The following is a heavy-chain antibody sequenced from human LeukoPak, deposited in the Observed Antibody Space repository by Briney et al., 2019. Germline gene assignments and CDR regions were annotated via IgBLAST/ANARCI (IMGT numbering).Heavy chain of an antibody. CDR1: GGTFSSYA. V-gene: IGHV1-69*05. CDR2: IIPIFGTA. D-gene: IGHD3-22*01. J-gene: IGHJ5*02. Sequence: ASVKVSCKASGGTFSSYAISWVRQAPGQGLEWMGGIIPIFGTANYAQKFQGRVTITTGESTSTAYMELSSLRSEDTAVYYCARDLGQNTYYYDSSGYGGPNWSDPWGQGTLVSVSS. CDR3: ARDLGQNTYYYDSSGYGGPNWSDP.